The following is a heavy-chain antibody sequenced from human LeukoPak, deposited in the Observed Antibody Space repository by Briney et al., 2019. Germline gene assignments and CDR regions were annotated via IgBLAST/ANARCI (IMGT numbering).Heavy chain of an antibody. Sequence: GGSLRLACAASGFTFSSYSMNWVRQAPGKGLEWVSSISRSSSYTYYADSVKGRFTISRDNAKNSLYLQMNSLRAEGTAVYYCARGTSASDYWGQGTLVTVSS. CDR2: ISRSSSYT. D-gene: IGHD3/OR15-3a*01. CDR1: GFTFSSYS. CDR3: ARGTSASDY. J-gene: IGHJ4*02. V-gene: IGHV3-21*01.